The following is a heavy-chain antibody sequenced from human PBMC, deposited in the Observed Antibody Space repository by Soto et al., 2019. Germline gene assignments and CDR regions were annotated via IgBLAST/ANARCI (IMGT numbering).Heavy chain of an antibody. J-gene: IGHJ3*02. CDR1: GFTFSSYG. V-gene: IGHV3-33*01. Sequence: GGSLRLSCAASGFTFSSYGMHWVRQAPGKGLEWVAVILYDGSNKYYADSVKGRFTISRDNSKNTAYLQMNSLKTEDTAVYYCTRMGDSHAFDIWGQGTMVTVSS. CDR2: ILYDGSNK. CDR3: TRMGDSHAFDI. D-gene: IGHD3-22*01.